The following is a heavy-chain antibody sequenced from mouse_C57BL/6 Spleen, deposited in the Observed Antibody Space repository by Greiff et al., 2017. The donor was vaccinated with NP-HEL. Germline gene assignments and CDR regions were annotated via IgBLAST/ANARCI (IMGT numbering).Heavy chain of an antibody. D-gene: IGHD1-1*01. CDR2: IDPSDSYT. J-gene: IGHJ2*01. CDR1: GYTFTSYW. CDR3: ARGYYGSSYLDY. V-gene: IGHV1-69*01. Sequence: QVQLKQPGAELVMPGASVKLSCKASGYTFTSYWMHWVKQRPGQGLEWIGEIDPSDSYTNYNQKFKGKSTLTVDKSSSTAYMQLSSLTSEDSAVYYCARGYYGSSYLDYWGQGTTLTVSS.